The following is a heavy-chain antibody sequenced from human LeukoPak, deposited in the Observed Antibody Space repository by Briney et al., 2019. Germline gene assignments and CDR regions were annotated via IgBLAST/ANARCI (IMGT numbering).Heavy chain of an antibody. CDR3: ARGDYGDIRP. V-gene: IGHV1-8*01. J-gene: IGHJ5*02. D-gene: IGHD4-17*01. CDR2: MNPNSGNT. Sequence: ASVKVSCKASGYTFTSYDINWVRQATGQGLEWMGWMNPNSGNTGYAQKFQGRVTITADESTSTAYMELSSLRSEDTAVYYCARGDYGDIRPWGQGTLVTVSS. CDR1: GYTFTSYD.